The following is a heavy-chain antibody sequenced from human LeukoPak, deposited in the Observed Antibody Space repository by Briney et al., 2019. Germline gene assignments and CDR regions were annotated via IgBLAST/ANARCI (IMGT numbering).Heavy chain of an antibody. Sequence: SVKVSCKASGYTFTGYYMHWVRQAPGQGLEWMGWINPNSGGTNYAQKFQGRVTMTRDTSISTAYMELSRLRSDDTAVYYCARLPDIVATTIDYWGQGTLVTVSS. CDR1: GYTFTGYY. J-gene: IGHJ4*02. CDR3: ARLPDIVATTIDY. V-gene: IGHV1-2*02. CDR2: INPNSGGT. D-gene: IGHD5-12*01.